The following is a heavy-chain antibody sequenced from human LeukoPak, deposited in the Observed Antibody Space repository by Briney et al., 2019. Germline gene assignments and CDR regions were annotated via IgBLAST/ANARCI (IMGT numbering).Heavy chain of an antibody. V-gene: IGHV3-30-3*01. J-gene: IGHJ4*02. D-gene: IGHD2-2*01. CDR3: AKDGDWRPAAD. Sequence: GGSLRLSCAASGFTFSSYAMHWVRQAPGKGLEWVAVISYDGSNKYYADSVKGRFTISRDNSKNTLYLQMYSLRAEDTAIYYCAKDGDWRPAADWGQGTLVTVSS. CDR1: GFTFSSYA. CDR2: ISYDGSNK.